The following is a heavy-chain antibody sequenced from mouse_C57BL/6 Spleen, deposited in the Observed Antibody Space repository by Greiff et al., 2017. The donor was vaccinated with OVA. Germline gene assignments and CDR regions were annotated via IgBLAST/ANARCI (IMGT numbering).Heavy chain of an antibody. CDR2: INPNYGTT. D-gene: IGHD4-1*01. V-gene: IGHV1-39*01. CDR3: ARRALGGGYFDY. J-gene: IGHJ2*01. Sequence: EVKLVESGPELVKPGASVKISCKASGYSFTDYNMNWVKQSNGKSLEWIGVINPNYGTTSYNQKFKGKATLTVDQSSSTAYMQLNSLTSEDSAVYYCARRALGGGYFDYWGQGTTLTVSS. CDR1: GYSFTDYN.